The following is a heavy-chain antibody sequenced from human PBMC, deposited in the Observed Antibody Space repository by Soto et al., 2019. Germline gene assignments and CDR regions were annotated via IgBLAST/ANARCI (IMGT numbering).Heavy chain of an antibody. V-gene: IGHV1-3*01. J-gene: IGHJ4*02. CDR3: ARARWRLHREIVVAVGY. CDR2: INAGNGNT. CDR1: GYTFTSYA. D-gene: IGHD3-22*01. Sequence: QVQLVQSGAEVKKPGASVKVSCKASGYTFTSYAMHWVRQAPGQRLEWMGWINAGNGNTKYSQKFQGRVTITRDTSASTAYMELSSLRSEDTAVYYCARARWRLHREIVVAVGYWGQGTLVTVSS.